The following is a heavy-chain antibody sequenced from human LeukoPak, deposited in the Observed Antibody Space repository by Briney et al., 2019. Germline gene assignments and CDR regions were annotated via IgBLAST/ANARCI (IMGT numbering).Heavy chain of an antibody. Sequence: SETLSLTCTVSGGSISSSSSYWDWIRQPPGKGLEWIGNIYYSGSTNYNASLKSRVTISVDTSKNQFSLKLSSVTAADTALYYCARRGGGSWYYFDYWGQGTLVTVSS. CDR2: IYYSGST. CDR1: GGSISSSSSY. J-gene: IGHJ4*02. V-gene: IGHV4-39*01. D-gene: IGHD2-15*01. CDR3: ARRGGGSWYYFDY.